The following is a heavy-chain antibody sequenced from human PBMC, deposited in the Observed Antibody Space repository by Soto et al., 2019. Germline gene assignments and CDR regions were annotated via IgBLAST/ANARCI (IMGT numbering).Heavy chain of an antibody. CDR1: GFTFDEYA. D-gene: IGHD2-15*01. CDR3: AKGGPDGFCSGGRCYFDY. J-gene: IGHJ4*02. V-gene: IGHV3-9*01. CDR2: ISWTSNII. Sequence: EVQLVESGGGLVQPGRSLRLSCAASGFTFDEYAMHWVRRGPVKGLGWVSVISWTSNIIGYADSVQGRLTISRDNAKNSLYLQMNSLRPEDTALYYCAKGGPDGFCSGGRCYFDYWGQGTLVTVSS.